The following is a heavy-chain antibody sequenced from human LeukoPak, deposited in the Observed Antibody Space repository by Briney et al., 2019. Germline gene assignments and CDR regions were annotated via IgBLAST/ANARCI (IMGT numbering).Heavy chain of an antibody. J-gene: IGHJ6*02. V-gene: IGHV4-34*01. D-gene: IGHD1-14*01. Sequence: PSETLSLTCAVYGGSFSGYYWSWIRQPPEKGLEWIGEINHSGSTNYNPSLKSRVTISVDTSKNQFSLKLSSVTAADTAVYYCARGRSPYYYYGMDVWGQGTTVTVSS. CDR3: ARGRSPYYYYGMDV. CDR2: INHSGST. CDR1: GGSFSGYY.